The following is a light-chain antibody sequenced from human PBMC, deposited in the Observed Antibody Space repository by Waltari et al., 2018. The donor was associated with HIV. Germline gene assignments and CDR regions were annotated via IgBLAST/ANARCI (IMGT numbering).Light chain of an antibody. V-gene: IGKV3-15*01. Sequence: EIVMTQSPATLSVSPWPRATLSCSSSQSVSSNFACYQHKPGQAPRLLIDGASTRATGIPDRFRGSGYGTEVTLTISRLQSEDFAVYYCQQYKNWPPDDENPFGAGTKGDIK. CDR3: QQYKNWPPDDENP. J-gene: IGKJ3*01. CDR2: GAS. CDR1: QSVSSN.